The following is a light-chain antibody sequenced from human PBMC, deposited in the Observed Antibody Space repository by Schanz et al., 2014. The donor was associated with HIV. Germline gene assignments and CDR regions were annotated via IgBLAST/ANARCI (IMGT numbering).Light chain of an antibody. J-gene: IGLJ1*01. CDR3: SSYTSSSTLYV. CDR1: SSDVGIYNL. V-gene: IGLV2-14*02. CDR2: DVS. Sequence: QSALTQPASVSGSPGQSITISCTGTSSDVGIYNLVSWYQQHPGKAPKLMIYDVSDRPSGVSNRFSGSKSGNTASLTISGLQAEDEADYYCSSYTSSSTLYVFGTGTKLTVL.